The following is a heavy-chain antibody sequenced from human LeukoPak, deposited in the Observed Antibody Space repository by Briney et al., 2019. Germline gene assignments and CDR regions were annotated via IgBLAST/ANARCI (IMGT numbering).Heavy chain of an antibody. CDR2: IYSGGST. J-gene: IGHJ4*02. CDR3: ARDFYDRYDSSGSDY. D-gene: IGHD3-22*01. V-gene: IGHV3-53*01. CDR1: GFTVSSNY. Sequence: GGSLRLSCAASGFTVSSNYMSWVRQAPGKGLEWVSVIYSGGSTYYADSVKGRFTISRDNSKNTLYLQMNSLRAEDTAVYYCARDFYDRYDSSGSDYWGQGTLVTVSS.